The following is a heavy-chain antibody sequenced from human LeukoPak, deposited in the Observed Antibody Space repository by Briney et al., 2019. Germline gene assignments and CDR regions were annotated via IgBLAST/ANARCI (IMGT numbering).Heavy chain of an antibody. CDR1: GGSISSYY. J-gene: IGHJ6*02. Sequence: SETLSLTCTVSGGSISSYYWNWIRQPPGKGLEWVGYIYYSGSTNYNPSLKSGVTISVDTSKNQFSLKLSAVTAAETAVYYCARQEVVVITAATYYYGMDFWVRGTTATV. V-gene: IGHV4-59*08. CDR2: IYYSGST. D-gene: IGHD2-2*01. CDR3: ARQEVVVITAATYYYGMDF.